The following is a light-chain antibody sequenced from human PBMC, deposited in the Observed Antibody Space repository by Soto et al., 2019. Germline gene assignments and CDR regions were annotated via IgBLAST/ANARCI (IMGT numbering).Light chain of an antibody. CDR1: QSVTSSS. CDR3: QQYGSSPRT. Sequence: VLSQSPGTLSLSPGERATLSCRASQSVTSSSLAWYQQKPGQAPRLLIYDASNRATGIPDRFSGSGSGTDFTLTISRLEPEDFAVYYCQQYGSSPRTFGQGTKVDIK. V-gene: IGKV3-20*01. CDR2: DAS. J-gene: IGKJ1*01.